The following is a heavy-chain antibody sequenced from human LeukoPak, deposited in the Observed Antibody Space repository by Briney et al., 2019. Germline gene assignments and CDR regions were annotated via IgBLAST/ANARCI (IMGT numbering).Heavy chain of an antibody. J-gene: IGHJ4*02. CDR1: GGSFSGYY. CDR2: TNHSGST. Sequence: SETLSLTCAVYGGSFSGYYWSWVRQPPGKGLEWIGETNHSGSTNYNPSLKSRVTISVDTSKNQFSLKLSSVTAADTAVYYCATYSSGWSYFDYWGQGTLVTVSS. D-gene: IGHD6-19*01. V-gene: IGHV4-34*01. CDR3: ATYSSGWSYFDY.